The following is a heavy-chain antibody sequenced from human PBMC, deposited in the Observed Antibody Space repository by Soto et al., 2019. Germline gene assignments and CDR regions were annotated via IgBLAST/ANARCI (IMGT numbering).Heavy chain of an antibody. V-gene: IGHV1-8*01. CDR3: VVATADAFDF. CDR1: RYTFITYD. J-gene: IGHJ3*01. Sequence: ASVKVSCKASRYTFITYDINWLRQATGQGLEWMGWMNPSSGNTGYPQNFQGRVTMTRDTSTTTAYMELSSLRSEDTAVYYCVVATADAFDFWGQGTMVTVSS. CDR2: MNPSSGNT. D-gene: IGHD5-12*01.